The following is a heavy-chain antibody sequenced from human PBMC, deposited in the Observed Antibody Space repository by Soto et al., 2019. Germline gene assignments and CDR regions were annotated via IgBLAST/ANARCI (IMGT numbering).Heavy chain of an antibody. D-gene: IGHD2-8*01. CDR3: ARRTTGNGYI. CDR1: GGSLSSSDDF. Sequence: QLQLQESGPGLVKPSETLSLTCTVSGGSLSSSDDFWGWIRQSPVKGLEWIATIHYSGKTNYYNPSLKSRVTISGDSAKNKFSLRLSSVTAADTAVYYCARRTTGNGYIWGQGTMVTVSS. V-gene: IGHV4-39*01. J-gene: IGHJ3*02. CDR2: IHYSGKTN.